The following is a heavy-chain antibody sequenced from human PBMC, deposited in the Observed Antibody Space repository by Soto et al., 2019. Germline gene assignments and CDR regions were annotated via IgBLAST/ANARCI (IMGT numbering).Heavy chain of an antibody. CDR1: GYTFTSYG. CDR3: ARGTRGYSGYDSASWFDP. Sequence: GASVKVSCKASGYTFTSYGISWVRQAPGQGLEWMGWISAYNGNTNYAQKLQGWVTMTRDTSISTAYMELSRLRSDDTAVYYCARGTRGYSGYDSASWFDPWGQGTLVTVSS. CDR2: ISAYNGNT. D-gene: IGHD5-12*01. V-gene: IGHV1-18*01. J-gene: IGHJ5*02.